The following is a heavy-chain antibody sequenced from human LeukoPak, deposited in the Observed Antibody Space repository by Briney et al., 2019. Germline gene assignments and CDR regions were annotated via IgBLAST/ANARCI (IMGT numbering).Heavy chain of an antibody. CDR2: ISGSGGST. V-gene: IGHV3-23*01. Sequence: TGGSLRLSCAASGFTFSSYAMSWVRQAPGKGLEWVSAISGSGGSTYYADSVKGRFTISRDNSKNTLYLQMNSLRAEDTAVYYCAKAYYDFWSGYHDYYYYYMDVWGKGTTVTVSS. CDR1: GFTFSSYA. J-gene: IGHJ6*03. CDR3: AKAYYDFWSGYHDYYYYYMDV. D-gene: IGHD3-3*01.